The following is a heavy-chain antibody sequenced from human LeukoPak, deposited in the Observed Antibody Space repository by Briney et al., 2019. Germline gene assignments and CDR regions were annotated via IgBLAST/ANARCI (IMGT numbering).Heavy chain of an antibody. J-gene: IGHJ5*02. D-gene: IGHD4-23*01. Sequence: ASVKVSCKAFGYTFTSYDINWVRQATGQGLEWMGWMNPNSGNTGYAQKFQGRVTITRNTSISTAYMELSSLRSEDTAVYYCARDNSVEDTAWWFDPWGQGTLVTVSS. CDR1: GYTFTSYD. V-gene: IGHV1-8*03. CDR2: MNPNSGNT. CDR3: ARDNSVEDTAWWFDP.